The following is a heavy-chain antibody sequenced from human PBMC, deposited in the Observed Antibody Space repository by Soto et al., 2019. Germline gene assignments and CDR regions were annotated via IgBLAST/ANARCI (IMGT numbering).Heavy chain of an antibody. CDR3: ARQGVGRGYYPIY. Sequence: SETLSLTCTVSGGSISSSSYYWGWIRQPPGKGLEWIGSIYYSGSTYYNPSLKSRVTISVDTSKNQFSLKLSSVTAADTAVYYCARQGVGRGYYPIYWGQGTLVTVSS. CDR1: GGSISSSSYY. D-gene: IGHD3-22*01. J-gene: IGHJ4*02. V-gene: IGHV4-39*01. CDR2: IYYSGST.